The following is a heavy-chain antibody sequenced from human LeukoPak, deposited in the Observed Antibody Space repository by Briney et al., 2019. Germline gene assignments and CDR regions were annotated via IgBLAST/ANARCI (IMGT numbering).Heavy chain of an antibody. Sequence: TSQTLSLTCAVSGDSISSGGYSWSWIRQPPGKGLEWIGYIYHSGSTYYNPSLKSRVTISVDRSKNQFSLELSSVTAADTAVYYCARGVGGAAQGFDYWGQGTLVTVSS. V-gene: IGHV4-30-2*01. J-gene: IGHJ4*02. CDR3: ARGVGGAAQGFDY. D-gene: IGHD2-21*01. CDR1: GDSISSGGYS. CDR2: IYHSGST.